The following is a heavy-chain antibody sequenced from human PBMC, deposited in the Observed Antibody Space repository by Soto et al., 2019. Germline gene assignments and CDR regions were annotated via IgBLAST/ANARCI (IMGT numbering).Heavy chain of an antibody. V-gene: IGHV5-51*01. CDR3: ARLPGVRGVFDGFNV. CDR1: GYSFAGYW. CDR2: IYPGDSDT. D-gene: IGHD3-10*01. J-gene: IGHJ3*01. Sequence: GESLKISCKGSGYSFAGYWIDWVRQMPGKGLDWMGVIYPGDSDTRYSPSFHGQVTISADKSISTAYLRWSSLKASDTAMYFCARLPGVRGVFDGFNVWGQGTMVTVSS.